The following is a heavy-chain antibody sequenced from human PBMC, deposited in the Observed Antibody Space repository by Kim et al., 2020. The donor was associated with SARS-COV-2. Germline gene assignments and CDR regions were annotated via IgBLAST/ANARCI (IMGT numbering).Heavy chain of an antibody. CDR1: GFTFSSYA. CDR3: AKDLVAVGGTYYYYYRMDV. J-gene: IGHJ6*01. D-gene: IGHD6-19*01. V-gene: IGHV3-23*01. CDR2: ISGSGGST. Sequence: GGSLRLSCAASGFTFSSYAMSWVRQAPGKGLEWVSAISGSGGSTYYADSVKGRFTISRDNSRNTLYLQMNSLRAEDTAVYYCAKDLVAVGGTYYYYYRMDVWLRRTTLTVSS.